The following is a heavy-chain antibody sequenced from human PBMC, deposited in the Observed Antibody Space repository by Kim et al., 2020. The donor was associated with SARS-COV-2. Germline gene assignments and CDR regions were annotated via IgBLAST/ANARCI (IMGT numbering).Heavy chain of an antibody. V-gene: IGHV3-30*02. CDR1: GFTFNNYG. D-gene: IGHD1-26*01. Sequence: GGSLRLSCAASGFTFNNYGMHWVRQAPGKGLEWVAFIWYDGSNKYYADSVKGRFTISRDNSKNTLYLQMNSLRAEDTAVYSCAIDLLVGATSYGMDVWGQGTTVTVSS. J-gene: IGHJ6*02. CDR3: AIDLLVGATSYGMDV. CDR2: IWYDGSNK.